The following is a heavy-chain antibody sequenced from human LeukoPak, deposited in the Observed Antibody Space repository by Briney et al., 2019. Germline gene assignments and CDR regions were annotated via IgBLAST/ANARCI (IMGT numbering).Heavy chain of an antibody. J-gene: IGHJ4*02. D-gene: IGHD3-10*01. CDR1: GDXFSTYA. V-gene: IGHV1-69*13. Sequence: SVKVSCKASGDXFSTYAFSWVRQAPGQGLEWMGGIIPLFGTTKYAQKFQGRVTITADESTSTAYMELSSLTSEDTAVYYCARSDGSGSPFDYWGQGTLVTVSS. CDR3: ARSDGSGSPFDY. CDR2: IIPLFGTT.